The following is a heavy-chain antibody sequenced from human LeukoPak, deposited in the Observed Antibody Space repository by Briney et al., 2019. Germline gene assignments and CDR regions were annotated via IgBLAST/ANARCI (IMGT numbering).Heavy chain of an antibody. D-gene: IGHD5-18*01. CDR1: GFTFTSYT. CDR3: ARERSGYSDGYDY. Sequence: GGSLRLSCAASGFTFTSYTMNWVRQAPGKGLEWISSISGSSTYIYYADSLKGRFTISRDSAKNSLFLHMNSLRAEDTAVYYCARERSGYSDGYDYWGQGTLVIVSS. J-gene: IGHJ4*02. V-gene: IGHV3-21*01. CDR2: ISGSSTYI.